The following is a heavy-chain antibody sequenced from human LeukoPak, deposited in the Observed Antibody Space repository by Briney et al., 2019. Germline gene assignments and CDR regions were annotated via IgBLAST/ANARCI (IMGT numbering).Heavy chain of an antibody. CDR2: ISYDGSNK. CDR3: AKDIARYSSGWYVDY. D-gene: IGHD6-19*01. CDR1: GFTFSSYG. J-gene: IGHJ4*02. Sequence: GGSLGLSCAASGFTFSSYGMHWVRQAPGKGLEWVAVISYDGSNKYYADSVKGRFTISRDNSKNTLYLQMNSLRAEDTAVYYCAKDIARYSSGWYVDYWGQGTLVTVSS. V-gene: IGHV3-30*18.